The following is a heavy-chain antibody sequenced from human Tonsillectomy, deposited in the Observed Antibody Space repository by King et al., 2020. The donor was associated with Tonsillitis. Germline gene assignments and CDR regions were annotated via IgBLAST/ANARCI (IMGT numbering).Heavy chain of an antibody. CDR3: ARGLRYFEWSPTGPSYFYYGSDI. J-gene: IGHJ6*02. V-gene: IGHV4-34*01. CDR1: GGSFSDYF. Sequence: VQLQQWGAGLLKSSRTLSLTCAVSGGSFSDYFWTWIRQSPGKGLEWIGDINHSGFTYYNPSLKSRLTMSLDTSKSQFSLRLTSVTAADTAVYYCARGLRYFEWSPTGPSYFYYGSDIWSQGTTVTVSS. D-gene: IGHD3-9*01. CDR2: INHSGFT.